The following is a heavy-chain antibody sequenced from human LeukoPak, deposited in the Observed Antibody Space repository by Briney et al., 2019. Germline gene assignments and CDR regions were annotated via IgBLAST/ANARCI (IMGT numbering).Heavy chain of an antibody. CDR1: GFTFSSYG. Sequence: GGSLRLSCADSGFTFSSYGMHWVRQAPGKGLEWVAVISYDGSNKYYADSVKGRFTISRDNSKNTLYLQMNSLRAEDTAVYYCAKDRHYYDSSGYSLDYWGQGTLVTVSS. V-gene: IGHV3-30*18. J-gene: IGHJ4*02. D-gene: IGHD3-22*01. CDR2: ISYDGSNK. CDR3: AKDRHYYDSSGYSLDY.